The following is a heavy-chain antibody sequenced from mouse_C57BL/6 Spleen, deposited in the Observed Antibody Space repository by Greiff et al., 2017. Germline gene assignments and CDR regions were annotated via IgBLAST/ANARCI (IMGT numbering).Heavy chain of an antibody. V-gene: IGHV5-16*01. J-gene: IGHJ4*01. CDR3: ARDSDSDDEGAMEY. CDR2: INYDGSST. D-gene: IGHD2-12*01. CDR1: GFTFSDYY. Sequence: EVQLVESEGGLVQPGSSMKFSCTASGFTFSDYYMAWVRQVPEKGLEWVANINYDGSSTYYLDSLQSRFIISRDNAKNILYLQMSSLKSEDTATYYCARDSDSDDEGAMEYWGQGTLVT.